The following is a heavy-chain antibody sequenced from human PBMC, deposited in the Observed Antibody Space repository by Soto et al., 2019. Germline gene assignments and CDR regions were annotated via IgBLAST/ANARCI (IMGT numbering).Heavy chain of an antibody. V-gene: IGHV3-21*01. Sequence: AGGSLRLSCAASGFTFSSYSMNWVRQAPGKGLEWVSSISSSSSYIYYADSVKGRFTISRDNAKNSLYLQMNSLRAEDTAVYYCARGGRLANYDILTGYPFDYWGQGTLVTVSS. D-gene: IGHD3-9*01. J-gene: IGHJ4*02. CDR2: ISSSSSYI. CDR1: GFTFSSYS. CDR3: ARGGRLANYDILTGYPFDY.